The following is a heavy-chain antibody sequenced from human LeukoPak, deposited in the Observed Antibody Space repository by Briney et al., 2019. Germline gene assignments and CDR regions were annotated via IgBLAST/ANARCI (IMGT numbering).Heavy chain of an antibody. V-gene: IGHV3-23*01. J-gene: IGHJ6*02. CDR2: ISGSGGST. CDR1: GFTFSSYA. Sequence: GGSLRLSCAASGFTFSSYAMSWVRQAPGKGLEWVSAISGSGGSTYYADSVKGRFTISRDNSKNTLYLQMNSLRAEDTAVYYCAKDLRGYCSSTSCWFYYYYYGMDVWGQGTTVTVSS. CDR3: AKDLRGYCSSTSCWFYYYYYGMDV. D-gene: IGHD2-2*01.